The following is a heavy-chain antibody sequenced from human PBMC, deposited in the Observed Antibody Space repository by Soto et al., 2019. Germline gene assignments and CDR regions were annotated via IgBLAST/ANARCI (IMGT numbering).Heavy chain of an antibody. CDR2: INPNSGGT. D-gene: IGHD1-7*01. CDR3: ARGSSITGTPPLDY. CDR1: GYTFTGYF. J-gene: IGHJ4*01. Sequence: QVQLVQSGAEVKKPGASVKVSCEASGYTFTGYFIHWVRQAPGQGLEWMGWINPNSGGTNSAQKFQGWVTMTTDTYITTAYMELRRLRSDDTAIYYCARGSSITGTPPLDYWGHGTLITVAS. V-gene: IGHV1-2*04.